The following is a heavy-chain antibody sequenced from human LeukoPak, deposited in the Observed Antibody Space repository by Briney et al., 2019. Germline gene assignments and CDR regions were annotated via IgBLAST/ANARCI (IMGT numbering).Heavy chain of an antibody. CDR1: GGSTSSSGYS. CDR2: SYHSGST. J-gene: IGHJ4*02. CDR3: GRQGLQNRRIYYFDY. D-gene: IGHD1-14*01. Sequence: PSETLSLTCVVSGGSTSSSGYSWGWIRQPPGKGLEWIGSSYHSGSTFYNPSLKSRVTISVDTSKNQFSLKLTSVTAADTAMYYCGRQGLQNRRIYYFDYWGQGTLVTVSS. V-gene: IGHV4-39*01.